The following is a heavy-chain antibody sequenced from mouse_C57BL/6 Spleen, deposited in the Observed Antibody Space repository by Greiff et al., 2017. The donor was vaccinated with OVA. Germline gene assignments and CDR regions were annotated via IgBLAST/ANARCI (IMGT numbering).Heavy chain of an antibody. CDR2: ISSGGDYI. V-gene: IGHV5-9-1*02. CDR3: TRDQGYDYDDGVMDY. Sequence: EVMLVESGEGLVKPGGSLKLSCAASGFTFSSYAMSWVRQTPEKRLEWVAYISSGGDYIYYADTVKGRFTISRDNARNTLYLQMSSLKSEDTAMYYCTRDQGYDYDDGVMDYWGQGTSVTVSS. CDR1: GFTFSSYA. D-gene: IGHD2-4*01. J-gene: IGHJ4*01.